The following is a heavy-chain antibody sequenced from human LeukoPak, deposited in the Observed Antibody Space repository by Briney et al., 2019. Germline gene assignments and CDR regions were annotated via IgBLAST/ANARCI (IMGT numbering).Heavy chain of an antibody. CDR3: AKWSRTAVAGPLGYFDY. CDR1: GFTFSLHP. V-gene: IGHV3-30-3*02. CDR2: ILYDGSTK. D-gene: IGHD6-19*01. J-gene: IGHJ4*02. Sequence: GRSLRLSCAASGFTFSLHPIHWVRQAPGKGLEWVAAILYDGSTKYYADSVKGRFTISRDNSKNTLYVQMNSLRAEDTAVYYCAKWSRTAVAGPLGYFDYWGQGTLVIVSS.